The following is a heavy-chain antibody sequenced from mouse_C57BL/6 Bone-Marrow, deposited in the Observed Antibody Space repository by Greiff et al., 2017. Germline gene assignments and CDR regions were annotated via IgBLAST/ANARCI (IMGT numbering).Heavy chain of an antibody. J-gene: IGHJ2*01. CDR3: ARRRTFFYYFDY. Sequence: QVQLKESGAELVKPGASVKLSCTASGYTFTPYPIAWMNQTPGKSLEWIGNFHPYNDDTKYNEKFKGQATLTVAPSSNTVYLELSRLTSDDSAGYYGARRRTFFYYFDYGGQGTTVTVSA. V-gene: IGHV1-47*01. CDR1: GYTFTPYP. CDR2: FHPYNDDT.